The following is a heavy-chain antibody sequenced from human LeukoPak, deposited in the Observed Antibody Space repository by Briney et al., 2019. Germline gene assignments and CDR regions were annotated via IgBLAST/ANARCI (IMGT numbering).Heavy chain of an antibody. D-gene: IGHD2-2*02. CDR2: IYTGGST. J-gene: IGHJ4*02. Sequence: PGGSLRLSCAASGFTVSSNYRSWVRQAPGKGLEWVSIIYTGGSTYYADSVKGRFTISRDNSKNTLYLQMNSLRAEDTAVYYCARAPCSSTSCYSLNWGQGTLVTVSS. V-gene: IGHV3-53*01. CDR1: GFTVSSNY. CDR3: ARAPCSSTSCYSLN.